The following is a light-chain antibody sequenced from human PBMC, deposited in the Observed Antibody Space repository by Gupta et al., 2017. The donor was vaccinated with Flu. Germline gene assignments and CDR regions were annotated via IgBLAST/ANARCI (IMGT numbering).Light chain of an antibody. Sequence: IVLTQSPGTLSLSPGERATLSCRASQSVSSSYLAWYQQKPGQAPRLPIYGASSRATGIPDRFSGSGSGTDFTLTISRLEPEDFAVYYCQQYGSSPQVTFGGGTKVEIK. CDR2: GAS. CDR1: QSVSSSY. V-gene: IGKV3-20*01. J-gene: IGKJ4*01. CDR3: QQYGSSPQVT.